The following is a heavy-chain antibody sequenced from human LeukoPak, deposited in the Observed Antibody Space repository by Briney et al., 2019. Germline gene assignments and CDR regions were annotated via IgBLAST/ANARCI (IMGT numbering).Heavy chain of an antibody. CDR2: ISSSSSYI. CDR1: GFTFSSYS. J-gene: IGHJ4*02. V-gene: IGHV3-21*01. D-gene: IGHD3-10*01. CDR3: ARDIGGYFDY. Sequence: GGSLRLSCAAYGFTFSSYSMNWVRQAPGKGLEWVSSISSSSSYIYYADSVKGRFTISRDNAKNSLYLQMNSLRAEDTAVYYCARDIGGYFDYWGQGTLVTVSS.